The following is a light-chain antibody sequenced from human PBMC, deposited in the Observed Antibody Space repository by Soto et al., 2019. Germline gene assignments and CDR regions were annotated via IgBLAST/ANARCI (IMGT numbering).Light chain of an antibody. CDR1: QTISKK. J-gene: IGKJ1*01. CDR2: DAS. V-gene: IGKV1-5*01. Sequence: DIQMTQSPSTLSASVGDRVTITCRAGQTISKKLAWYQQKPGKAPNVLIYDASSLEGGVPSRFSGSGSGTEFTPTISSLQPDDFATYYCQQYHSYKTFGQGTRVEIK. CDR3: QQYHSYKT.